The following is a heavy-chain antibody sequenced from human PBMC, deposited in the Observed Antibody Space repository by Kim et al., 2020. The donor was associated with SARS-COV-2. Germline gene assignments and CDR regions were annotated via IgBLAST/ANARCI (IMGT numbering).Heavy chain of an antibody. CDR2: INHSGST. CDR3: ARGKYSRSWFGENHYYYYGMDV. CDR1: GGSFSGYY. V-gene: IGHV4-34*01. D-gene: IGHD6-13*01. J-gene: IGHJ6*02. Sequence: SETLSLTCAVYGGSFSGYYWSWIRQPPGKGLEWIGEINHSGSTNYNPSLKSRVSISVDTSKNQFSLKLSSVTAADTAVYYCARGKYSRSWFGENHYYYYGMDVWGQGTTVTVSS.